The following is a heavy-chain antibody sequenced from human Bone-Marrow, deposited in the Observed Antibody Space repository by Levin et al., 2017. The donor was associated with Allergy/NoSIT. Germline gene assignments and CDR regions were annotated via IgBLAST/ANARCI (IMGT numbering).Heavy chain of an antibody. CDR2: VHNSGSS. J-gene: IGHJ5*02. Sequence: SETLSLTCNVSGDSVTNFYWSWIRQPPGKGLEWIGYVHNSGSSNYNPSLKSRVTISVDPSTNQFSLRLRSVTSADTALYFCAKGTINIFHSWGQGILVAVSS. CDR1: GDSVTNFY. CDR3: AKGTINIFHS. D-gene: IGHD1-14*01. V-gene: IGHV4-59*02.